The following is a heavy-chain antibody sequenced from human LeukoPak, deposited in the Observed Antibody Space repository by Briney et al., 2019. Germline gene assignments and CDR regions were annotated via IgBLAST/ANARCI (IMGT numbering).Heavy chain of an antibody. D-gene: IGHD2-2*01. CDR1: GGSISSYY. CDR2: LSKSGNT. J-gene: IGHJ4*02. Sequence: PSETLSLTCTVSGGSISSYYWSWIRLPPGKGLEWIGYLSKSGNTNYSPSLKSRVTIFGDTSKNQFSLKLSSVTAADTAVYYCARGGLEYQLLSYFDYWGQGTLVTVSS. V-gene: IGHV4-59*01. CDR3: ARGGLEYQLLSYFDY.